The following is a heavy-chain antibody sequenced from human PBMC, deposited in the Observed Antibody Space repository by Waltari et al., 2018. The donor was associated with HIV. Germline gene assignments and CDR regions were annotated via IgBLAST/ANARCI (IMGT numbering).Heavy chain of an antibody. CDR1: GDTFTEYG. V-gene: IGHV1-18*01. CDR2: ISPYKGDA. Sequence: QVQLVQFGTEVKKAGASVKVSCKTSGDTFTEYGISWVRRAPGQGLEWMGWISPYKGDANYAQKLQGRVTMTTDTSTKTAYMEVRSLRSDETAVYYCARQGLQYSDGMDVWGHGTTVTVSS. D-gene: IGHD4-4*01. CDR3: ARQGLQYSDGMDV. J-gene: IGHJ6*02.